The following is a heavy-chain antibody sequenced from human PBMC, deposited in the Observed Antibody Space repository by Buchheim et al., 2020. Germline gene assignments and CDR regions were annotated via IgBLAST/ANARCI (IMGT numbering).Heavy chain of an antibody. Sequence: EVQLVESGGGLVQPGGSLRLSCAASGFTFSSYEMNWVRQAPGKGLEWVSYISSSGSTIYYADSVKGRFTISSDNAKNALYLQMNSLRAEDTAVYYCARDRGIDWNYASPSWGQGTL. D-gene: IGHD1-7*01. CDR1: GFTFSSYE. CDR3: ARDRGIDWNYASPS. J-gene: IGHJ4*02. CDR2: ISSSGSTI. V-gene: IGHV3-48*03.